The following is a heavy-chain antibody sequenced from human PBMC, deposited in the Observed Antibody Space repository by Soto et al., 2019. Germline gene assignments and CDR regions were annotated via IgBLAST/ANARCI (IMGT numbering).Heavy chain of an antibody. D-gene: IGHD6-19*01. Sequence: SETLSLTCTVSGRPISTYYLRWIRQPPGKGLEWIGYIYYSGSTSYNPSLKSRVTISVDTSKNQFSLKLRSVTAADTAVYYCASDRSSGWDQGYGMDVWGQGTTVTVSS. CDR1: GRPISTYY. V-gene: IGHV4-59*01. CDR2: IYYSGST. J-gene: IGHJ6*02. CDR3: ASDRSSGWDQGYGMDV.